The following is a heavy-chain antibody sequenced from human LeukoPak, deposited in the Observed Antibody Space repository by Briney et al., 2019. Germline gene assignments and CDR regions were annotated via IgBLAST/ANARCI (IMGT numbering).Heavy chain of an antibody. CDR2: INAGNGNT. CDR3: ARDGYDILTGSSNRHYYYYMDV. V-gene: IGHV1-3*03. Sequence: GASVKVSCKASGYTFTGYYIHWVRQAPGQGLEWMGWINAGNGNTKYSQEFQGRVTITRDTSASTAYMELSSLRSEDMAVYYCARDGYDILTGSSNRHYYYYMDVWGKGTTVTVSS. CDR1: GYTFTGYY. D-gene: IGHD3-9*01. J-gene: IGHJ6*03.